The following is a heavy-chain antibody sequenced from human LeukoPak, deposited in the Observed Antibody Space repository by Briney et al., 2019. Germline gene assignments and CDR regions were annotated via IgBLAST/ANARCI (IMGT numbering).Heavy chain of an antibody. J-gene: IGHJ5*02. V-gene: IGHV3-7*01. D-gene: IGHD1-26*01. CDR2: IKSDESEK. Sequence: GGSLRLSCAASGFTFSTLWMSWVRQAPGKGLEWVASIKSDESEKYYVDSVKGRFTISRDNAQNSLYLQMDSLRADDTAVYYCASLHSNRLVAWGQGTLVTVSS. CDR3: ASLHSNRLVA. CDR1: GFTFSTLW.